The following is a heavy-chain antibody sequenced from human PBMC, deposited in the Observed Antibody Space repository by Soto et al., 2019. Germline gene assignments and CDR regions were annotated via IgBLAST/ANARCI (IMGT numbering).Heavy chain of an antibody. CDR3: THYDYVWGSYRHLPGGMDV. D-gene: IGHD3-16*02. V-gene: IGHV1-69*06. CDR1: GGTFSSYA. J-gene: IGHJ6*02. Sequence: QVQLVQSGAEVKKPGSSVKVSCKASGGTFSSYAISWVRQAPGQGLEWMGGIIPIFGTANYAQKFQGRVTLTADKSTSTAYMELSSLRSEDTAVYYCTHYDYVWGSYRHLPGGMDVWGQGTTVTVSS. CDR2: IIPIFGTA.